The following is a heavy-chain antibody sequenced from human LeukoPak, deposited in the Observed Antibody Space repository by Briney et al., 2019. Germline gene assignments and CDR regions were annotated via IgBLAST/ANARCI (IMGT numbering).Heavy chain of an antibody. CDR2: IYHSGST. V-gene: IGHV4-4*02. Sequence: PSGTLSLTCVVSGGTITSNWWSWVRQTPGKGLEWIGEIYHSGSTTYNPSLKSRVTISVDTSKNQFSLKLSSVTAADTAVYYCARGLTGVASIFLGTRYFDLWGRGTLVTVSS. D-gene: IGHD3-3*02. J-gene: IGHJ2*01. CDR1: GGTITSNW. CDR3: ARGLTGVASIFLGTRYFDL.